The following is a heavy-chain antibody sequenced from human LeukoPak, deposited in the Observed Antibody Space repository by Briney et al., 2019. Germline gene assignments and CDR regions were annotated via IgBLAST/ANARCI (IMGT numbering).Heavy chain of an antibody. Sequence: SETLSLTCTVSGGSISSSSYYWGWIRQPPGKGLVWIGSIYYSGSTYYNPSLKSRVTISVDTSKNQFSLKLSSVTAADTAVYYCASPHTYYYDSSGYSVSTDYWGQGTLVTVSS. CDR1: GGSISSSSYY. D-gene: IGHD3-22*01. J-gene: IGHJ4*02. CDR2: IYYSGST. V-gene: IGHV4-39*07. CDR3: ASPHTYYYDSSGYSVSTDY.